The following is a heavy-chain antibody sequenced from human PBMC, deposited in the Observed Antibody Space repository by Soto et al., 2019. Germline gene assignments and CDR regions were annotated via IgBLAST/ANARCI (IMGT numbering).Heavy chain of an antibody. CDR3: AKCEAEWFGELLVY. D-gene: IGHD3-10*01. J-gene: IGHJ4*02. CDR1: GFTFSSYA. V-gene: IGHV3-23*01. CDR2: ISGSGGST. Sequence: EVQLLESGGGLVQPGGSLRLSCAASGFTFSSYAMSWVCQAPGKGLERVSAISGSGGSTYYADSVKGRFTISRDNSKNTLYLQMNSLRAEDTAVYYCAKCEAEWFGELLVYWGQGTLVTVSS.